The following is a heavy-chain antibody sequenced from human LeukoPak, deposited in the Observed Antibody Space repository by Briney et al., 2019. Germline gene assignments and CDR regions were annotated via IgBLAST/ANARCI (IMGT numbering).Heavy chain of an antibody. D-gene: IGHD3-22*01. J-gene: IGHJ6*02. CDR1: GYTLTELS. CDR3: ATSTMIVVAGNTNYYYYYGMDV. Sequence: ASVKVSCKVSGYTLTELSMHWVRQAPGKGLEWMGGFDPEDGETIYAQKFQGRVTMTEDTSTDTAYMELSSLRSEDTAVYYCATSTMIVVAGNTNYYYYYGMDVWGQGTTVTVCS. V-gene: IGHV1-24*01. CDR2: FDPEDGET.